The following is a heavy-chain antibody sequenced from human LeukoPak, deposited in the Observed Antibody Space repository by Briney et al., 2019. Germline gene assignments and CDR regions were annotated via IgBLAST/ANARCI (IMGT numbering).Heavy chain of an antibody. D-gene: IGHD2-15*01. J-gene: IGHJ4*02. V-gene: IGHV3-21*01. CDR2: ISSSSSYI. Sequence: GGSLRLSCAASGFTFSSYSMNWVRQAPGNGLEWVSSISSSSSYIYYADSVKGRFTISRDNAKNSLYLQMNSLRAEDTAVYYCARGSADYCSGGSYPPPPADYWGQGTLVTVSS. CDR3: ARGSADYCSGGSYPPPPADY. CDR1: GFTFSSYS.